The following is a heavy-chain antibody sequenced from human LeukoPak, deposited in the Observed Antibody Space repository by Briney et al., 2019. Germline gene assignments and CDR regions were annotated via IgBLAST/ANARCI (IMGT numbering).Heavy chain of an antibody. CDR2: IYYSGST. J-gene: IGHJ6*02. CDR3: ARSRCGGSCRATTHYYYYYGMDV. CDR1: GGSISSSSYY. D-gene: IGHD2-15*01. V-gene: IGHV4-39*01. Sequence: PSETLSLTCTVSGGSISSSSYYWGWIRQPPEKGLEWIGSIYYSGSTYYNPSLKSRVTISVDTSKNQFSLKLSSVTAADTAVYYCARSRCGGSCRATTHYYYYYGMDVWGQGTTVTVSS.